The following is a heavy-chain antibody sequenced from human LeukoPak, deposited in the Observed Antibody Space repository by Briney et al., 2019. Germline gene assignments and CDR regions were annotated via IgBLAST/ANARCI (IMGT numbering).Heavy chain of an antibody. V-gene: IGHV3-69-1*01. J-gene: IGHJ4*02. CDR3: ARDPAEADC. Sequence: PGGSLRLSCAASGFTFSDYAMNWVRQAPGKGLEWVSSINSGGNTFYTDSVKGRFAISRDNAKNSLYLQMNSLRAEDTAVYYCARDPAEADCWGQGTLVTVSS. CDR2: INSGGNT. CDR1: GFTFSDYA.